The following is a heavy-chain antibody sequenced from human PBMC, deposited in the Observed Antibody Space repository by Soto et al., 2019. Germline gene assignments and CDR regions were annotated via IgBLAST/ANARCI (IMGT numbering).Heavy chain of an antibody. V-gene: IGHV1-2*04. J-gene: IGHJ3*02. CDR1: GYTFTGYY. D-gene: IGHD6-13*01. Sequence: ASVKVSCKASGYTFTGYYMHWVRQAPGQGLEWMGWINPNSGGTNYAQKFQGWVTMTRDTSISTAYMELSRLRSDDTAVYYCARKSAAAGKGFFDIWGQGKMVPVSS. CDR2: INPNSGGT. CDR3: ARKSAAAGKGFFDI.